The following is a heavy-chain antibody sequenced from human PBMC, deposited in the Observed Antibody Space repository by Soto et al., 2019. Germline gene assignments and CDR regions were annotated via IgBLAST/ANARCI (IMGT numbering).Heavy chain of an antibody. D-gene: IGHD2-8*01. CDR3: AREMVYAITVSGFYMDV. CDR2: IYSGGST. J-gene: IGHJ6*03. V-gene: IGHV3-53*04. Sequence: GGSLRLSCAASGFTVSSNYMSWVRQAPGKGLEWVSVIYSGGSTYYADSVKGRFTISRHNSKNTLYLQMNSLRAEDTAVYYCAREMVYAITVSGFYMDVWGKGTTVTVSS. CDR1: GFTVSSNY.